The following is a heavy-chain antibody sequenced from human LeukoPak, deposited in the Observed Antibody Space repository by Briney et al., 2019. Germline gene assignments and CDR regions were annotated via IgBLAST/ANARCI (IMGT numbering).Heavy chain of an antibody. CDR3: ARDQFYYMDV. V-gene: IGHV3-7*01. CDR2: IKQDGSEK. CDR1: GFTFSDYY. J-gene: IGHJ6*03. D-gene: IGHD5-24*01. Sequence: GGSLRLSRAASGFTFSDYYMSWLRQAPGKGLEWVANIKQDGSEKYYVDSVKGRFTISRDNAKNSLYLQMNSLRAEDTAVYYCARDQFYYMDVWGKGTTVTVSS.